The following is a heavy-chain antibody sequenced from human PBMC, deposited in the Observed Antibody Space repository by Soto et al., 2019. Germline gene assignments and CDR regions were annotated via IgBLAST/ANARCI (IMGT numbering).Heavy chain of an antibody. Sequence: QVQLVESGGGVVQPGRSLRLSCAASGFSFSSYAMHWVRQAPGKGLEWVAIISHDGNIKRYADFVEGRFIVFRDNSNNNLLLQWESLKTDDTAVYYCAKELSYGDFWRGLEYWGQGTLVTVAS. D-gene: IGHD3-3*01. CDR3: AKELSYGDFWRGLEY. CDR1: GFSFSSYA. V-gene: IGHV3-30*18. J-gene: IGHJ4*02. CDR2: ISHDGNIK.